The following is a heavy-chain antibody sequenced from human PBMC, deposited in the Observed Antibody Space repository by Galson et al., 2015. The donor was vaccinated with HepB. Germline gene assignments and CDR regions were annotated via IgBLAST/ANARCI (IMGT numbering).Heavy chain of an antibody. D-gene: IGHD3-22*01. J-gene: IGHJ3*02. V-gene: IGHV1-46*01. CDR1: GSTFTSYY. CDR3: ARDKSITMIVVAEGWAFDI. Sequence: SVKVSCKASGSTFTSYYMHWVRQAPGQGLEWMGIINPSGGSTSYAQKFQGRVTMTRDTSTSTVYMELSSLRSEDTAVYYCARDKSITMIVVAEGWAFDIWGQGTMVTVSS. CDR2: INPSGGST.